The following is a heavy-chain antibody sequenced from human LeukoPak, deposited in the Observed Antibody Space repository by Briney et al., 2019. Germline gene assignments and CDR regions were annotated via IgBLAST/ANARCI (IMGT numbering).Heavy chain of an antibody. CDR1: GYTITGYY. CDR2: IDPSSGGS. Sequence: ASVKVSCKASGYTITGYYIHWVRQAPGQGLEWMGWIDPSSGGSTYAQKFQGRVTMIRGTSISTAYMELSRLRSDDTAVYYCARSQSGYREAVDYWGQGTLVTVSS. D-gene: IGHD3-3*01. J-gene: IGHJ4*02. V-gene: IGHV1-2*02. CDR3: ARSQSGYREAVDY.